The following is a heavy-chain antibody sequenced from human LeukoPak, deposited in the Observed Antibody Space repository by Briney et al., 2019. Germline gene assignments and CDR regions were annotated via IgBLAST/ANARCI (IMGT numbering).Heavy chain of an antibody. CDR3: ARARPSSIAARRHWYFDL. J-gene: IGHJ2*01. Sequence: SQTLTLTCTVSGGSISSGGYYWSCLRPHPGQGLVWIVYIYYSGSTYDNPSLKRRITISVDTSKTQFSLKLSSVTAADTAVYYCARARPSSIAARRHWYFDLWGRGTLVTVSS. CDR1: GGSISSGGYY. CDR2: IYYSGST. D-gene: IGHD6-6*01. V-gene: IGHV4-31*03.